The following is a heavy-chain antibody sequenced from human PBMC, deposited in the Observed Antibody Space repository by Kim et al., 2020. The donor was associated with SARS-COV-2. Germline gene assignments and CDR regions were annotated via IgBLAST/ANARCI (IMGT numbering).Heavy chain of an antibody. CDR3: ARDTDYGSGSYYPSYFDY. CDR1: GGSISSSSYY. Sequence: SETLSLTCTVSGGSISSSSYYWGWIRQPPGKGLEWIGSIYYSGSTYYNPSLKSRVTISVDTSKNQFSLKLSSVTAADTAVYYCARDTDYGSGSYYPSYFDYWGQGTLVTVSS. CDR2: IYYSGST. D-gene: IGHD3-10*01. J-gene: IGHJ4*02. V-gene: IGHV4-39*07.